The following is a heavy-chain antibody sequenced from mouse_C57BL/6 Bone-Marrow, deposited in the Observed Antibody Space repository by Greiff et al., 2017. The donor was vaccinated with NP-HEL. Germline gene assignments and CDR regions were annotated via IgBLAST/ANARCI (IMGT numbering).Heavy chain of an antibody. J-gene: IGHJ3*01. CDR2: IDPSDSYT. Sequence: VQLHQPGAELVRPGTSVKLSCKASGYTFTSYWMHWVKQRPGQGLEWIGVIDPSDSYTNYNQKFKGKATLTVDTSSSTAYMQLSSLTSEDSAVYCCARVSTMVKWFAYWGQGTLVTVSA. V-gene: IGHV1-59*01. CDR1: GYTFTSYW. D-gene: IGHD2-2*01. CDR3: ARVSTMVKWFAY.